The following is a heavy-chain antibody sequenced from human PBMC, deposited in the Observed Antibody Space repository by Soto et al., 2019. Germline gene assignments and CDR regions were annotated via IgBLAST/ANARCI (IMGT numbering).Heavy chain of an antibody. J-gene: IGHJ3*02. CDR1: GFTFSGHW. CDR2: INTDGGSS. Sequence: EVQLVESGGDLVQPGGSLRLSCAASGFTFSGHWMHWVRQVPGKGLEWVSRINTDGGSSAYADSVQGRFTISRDNAKNTLYLQTKGLRAEDTAVYYCAREAGYCSRTSCYRRAFDTWGQGTTVTVSS. CDR3: AREAGYCSRTSCYRRAFDT. D-gene: IGHD2-2*01. V-gene: IGHV3-74*03.